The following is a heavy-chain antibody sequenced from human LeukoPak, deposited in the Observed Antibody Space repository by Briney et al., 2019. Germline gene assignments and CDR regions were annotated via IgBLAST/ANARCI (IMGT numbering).Heavy chain of an antibody. D-gene: IGHD2-2*01. CDR1: GYTFTSYY. CDR2: INPSGGST. V-gene: IGHV1-46*01. Sequence: GASVKVSCKASGYTFTSYYMHWVRQALGQGLEWMGIINPSGGSTSYAQKFQGRVTMTRDTSTSTVYMELSSLRSEDTAVYYCARDPPYCSSTSCYGRNKFDYWGQGTLVTVSS. CDR3: ARDPPYCSSTSCYGRNKFDY. J-gene: IGHJ4*02.